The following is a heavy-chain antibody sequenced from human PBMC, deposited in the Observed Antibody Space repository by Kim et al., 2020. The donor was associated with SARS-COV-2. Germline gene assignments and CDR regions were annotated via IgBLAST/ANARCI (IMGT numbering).Heavy chain of an antibody. D-gene: IGHD3-16*01. CDR2: ISYDGRNE. V-gene: IGHV3-30*04. Sequence: GGSLRLSCADSGFTFRTYAMHWVRQAPGKGLEWVAVISYDGRNEYYADSVKGRFTISRDNSKNTLYLQTNSLRAEDTAMYHCARDRFGSVVRGVDYWGQGTLVTVSS. CDR3: ARDRFGSVVRGVDY. J-gene: IGHJ4*02. CDR1: GFTFRTYA.